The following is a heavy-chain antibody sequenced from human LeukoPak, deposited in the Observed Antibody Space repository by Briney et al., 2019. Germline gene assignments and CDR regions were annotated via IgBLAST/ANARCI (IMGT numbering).Heavy chain of an antibody. CDR3: ARETLKGYYDSSGYYPRVVTWFDP. CDR1: GYTFTGYY. V-gene: IGHV1-46*01. CDR2: INPSGGST. J-gene: IGHJ5*02. Sequence: GASVKVSCKASGYTFTGYYMHWVRQAPGQGLEWMGIINPSGGSTSYAQKFQGRVTMTRDTSTSTVYMEPSSLRSEDTAVYYCARETLKGYYDSSGYYPRVVTWFDPWGQGTLVTVSS. D-gene: IGHD3-22*01.